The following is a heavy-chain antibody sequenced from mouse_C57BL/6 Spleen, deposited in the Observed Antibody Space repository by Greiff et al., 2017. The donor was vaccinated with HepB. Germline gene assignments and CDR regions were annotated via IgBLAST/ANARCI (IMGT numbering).Heavy chain of an antibody. CDR1: GYAFTNYL. V-gene: IGHV1-54*01. J-gene: IGHJ2*01. CDR3: AREGASTVVAPGNY. Sequence: VQLQQSGAELVRPGTSVKVSCKASGYAFTNYLIEWVKQRPGQGLEWIGVINPGSGGTNYNEKFKGKATLTADKSSSTAYMQLSSLTSEDSAVYFCAREGASTVVAPGNYWGQGTTLTVSS. D-gene: IGHD1-1*01. CDR2: INPGSGGT.